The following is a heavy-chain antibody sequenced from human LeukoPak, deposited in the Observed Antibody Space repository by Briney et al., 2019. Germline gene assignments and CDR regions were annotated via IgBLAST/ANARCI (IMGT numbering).Heavy chain of an antibody. V-gene: IGHV3-74*01. CDR1: GFTFSSYW. CDR3: AKDRITMIRGVDL. CDR2: VNGDGSST. D-gene: IGHD3-10*01. J-gene: IGHJ5*02. Sequence: GGSLRLSCAASGFTFSSYWMNWVRQVPGKGLLWVSRVNGDGSSTYYADSVKGRFTISRDNSKNTLYLQMNSLRAEDTAVYYCAKDRITMIRGVDLWGQGTLVTVSS.